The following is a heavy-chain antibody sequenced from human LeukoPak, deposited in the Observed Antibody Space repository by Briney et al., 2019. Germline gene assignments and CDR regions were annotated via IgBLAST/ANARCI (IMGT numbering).Heavy chain of an antibody. J-gene: IGHJ4*02. D-gene: IGHD3-10*01. CDR3: AKDFGTMVRGVTGDY. V-gene: IGHV3-30*18. CDR1: GFTFSSYG. CDR2: ISYDGSNK. Sequence: PGRSLRLSCAASGFTFSSYGMHWVCQAPGKGLEWVAVISYDGSNKYYADSVKGRFTISRDNSKNTLYLQMNSLRAEDTAVYYCAKDFGTMVRGVTGDYWGQGTLVTVSS.